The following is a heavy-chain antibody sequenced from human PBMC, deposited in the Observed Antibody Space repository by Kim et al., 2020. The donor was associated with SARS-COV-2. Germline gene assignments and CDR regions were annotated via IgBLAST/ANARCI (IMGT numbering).Heavy chain of an antibody. CDR3: ARGPNYSPFDY. CDR2: I. Sequence: IESAKSWRGRFTISRDNDKNSLYLQMNSLRAEDTAVYYCARGPNYSPFDYWGQGTLVTVSS. D-gene: IGHD4-4*01. J-gene: IGHJ4*02. V-gene: IGHV3-48*03.